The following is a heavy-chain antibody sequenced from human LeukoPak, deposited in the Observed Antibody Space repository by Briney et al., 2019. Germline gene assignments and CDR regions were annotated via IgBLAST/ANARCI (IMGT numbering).Heavy chain of an antibody. CDR2: ISGSGGST. J-gene: IGHJ4*02. V-gene: IGHV3-23*01. CDR1: GFSFSNYA. CDR3: ARVPHLYYGSGSYQLDY. Sequence: GGSLRLSCAASGFSFSNYALSWVRQAPGKGLKWVSAISGSGGSTYYADSVKGRFTVSRDNSKKALYLQMNSLRADDTALYYCARVPHLYYGSGSYQLDYWGQGTLVTVSS. D-gene: IGHD3-10*01.